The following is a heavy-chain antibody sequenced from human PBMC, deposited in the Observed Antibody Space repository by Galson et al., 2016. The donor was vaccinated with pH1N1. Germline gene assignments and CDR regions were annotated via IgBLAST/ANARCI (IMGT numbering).Heavy chain of an antibody. CDR2: IIRMFGNP. CDR1: GGTLSTHT. Sequence: SVKVSCKASGGTLSTHTISWVRQAPGQGLEWLGWIIRMFGNPNYAQEFLGRVTITTDESTRTAYMELSSLRSEDTAVYYCATGDSSSADFWVGYRSYFDYWGQGTLVTVSS. CDR3: ATGDSSSADFWVGYRSYFDY. D-gene: IGHD6-6*01. V-gene: IGHV1-69*05. J-gene: IGHJ4*02.